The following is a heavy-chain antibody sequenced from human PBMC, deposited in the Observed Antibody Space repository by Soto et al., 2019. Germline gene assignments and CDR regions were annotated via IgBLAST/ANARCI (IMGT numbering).Heavy chain of an antibody. CDR1: GYTFTSYG. D-gene: IGHD2-15*01. CDR3: ARGSDIVGVVAANGTSWFDP. V-gene: IGHV1-18*01. Sequence: GASVKVSCKASGYTFTSYGISWVRQAPGQGLEWMGWISAYNGNTNYAQKLQGRVTMTTDTSTSTAYMELRSLRSDDTAVYYCARGSDIVGVVAANGTSWFDPLGQGTLVNVSS. CDR2: ISAYNGNT. J-gene: IGHJ5*02.